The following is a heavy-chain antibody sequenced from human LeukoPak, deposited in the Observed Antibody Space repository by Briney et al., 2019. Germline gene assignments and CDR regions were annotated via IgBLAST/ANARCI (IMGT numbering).Heavy chain of an antibody. V-gene: IGHV1-2*02. J-gene: IGHJ3*02. CDR3: ASRYYYGSGSYVYVFDI. CDR2: INPNSGGT. Sequence: ASVKVSCKASGYTFTGYYMHWVRQAPGQGLEWMGWINPNSGGTNYAQKFQGRVTMTRDTSISTAYMELSRLRSDDTAVYYCASRYYYGSGSYVYVFDIWGQGTMVTVSS. D-gene: IGHD3-10*01. CDR1: GYTFTGYY.